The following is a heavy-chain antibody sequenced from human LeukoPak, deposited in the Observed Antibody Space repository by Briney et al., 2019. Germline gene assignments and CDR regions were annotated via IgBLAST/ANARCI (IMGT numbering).Heavy chain of an antibody. CDR2: IYYSGST. CDR1: GGSISSYY. CDR3: ASSSWHFGNFDY. D-gene: IGHD6-13*01. J-gene: IGHJ4*02. V-gene: IGHV4-59*08. Sequence: SETLSLTCTVSGGSISSYYWSWIPQPPGKGLEWIGYIYYSGSTNYNPSLKSRVTISVDTSKNQFSLKLSSVTAADTAVYYCASSSWHFGNFDYWGQGTLVTVSS.